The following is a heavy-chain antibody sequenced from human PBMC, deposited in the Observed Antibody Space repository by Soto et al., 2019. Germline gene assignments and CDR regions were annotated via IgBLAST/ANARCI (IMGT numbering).Heavy chain of an antibody. J-gene: IGHJ4*02. CDR1: GYSFTSYA. D-gene: IGHD3-3*01. V-gene: IGHV1-3*01. CDR3: ARVYDFWNSCPPY. CDR2: INAGNGNT. Sequence: XSGKVSYKASGYSFTSYAVHWVRQAPGQRLEWMGWINAGNGNTKYSQKFQGRVTITRDTSASTAYMELSSLRSEDTAVYYCARVYDFWNSCPPYCGQGTLVTVSS.